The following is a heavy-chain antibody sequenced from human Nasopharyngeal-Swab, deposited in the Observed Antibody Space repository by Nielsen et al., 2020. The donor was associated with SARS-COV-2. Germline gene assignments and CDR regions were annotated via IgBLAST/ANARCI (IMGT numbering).Heavy chain of an antibody. Sequence: GESLKISCAASGFTFSSYAMHWVRQAPGKGPGWVAVISYDGSNKYYADSVKGRFTISRDNSKNTLYLQMNSLRAEDTAVYYCARSPYGSEENWFDPWGQGTPVTVSS. J-gene: IGHJ5*02. CDR1: GFTFSSYA. CDR2: ISYDGSNK. CDR3: ARSPYGSEENWFDP. D-gene: IGHD3-10*01. V-gene: IGHV3-30-3*01.